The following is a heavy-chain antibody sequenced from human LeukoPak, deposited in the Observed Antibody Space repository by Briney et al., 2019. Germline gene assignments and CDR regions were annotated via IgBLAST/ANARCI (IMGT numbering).Heavy chain of an antibody. V-gene: IGHV4-59*08. CDR3: ARRTYFDL. CDR2: IYYSGST. CDR1: GGSISSYY. Sequence: PSETLSLTCTVSGGSISSYYWSWVRQPPGKGLEWIGYIYYSGSTTYNPSLKSRVTISVDTSKNQFSLKLSSVTAADTAAYYCARRTYFDLWGRGTLVTVSS. J-gene: IGHJ2*01.